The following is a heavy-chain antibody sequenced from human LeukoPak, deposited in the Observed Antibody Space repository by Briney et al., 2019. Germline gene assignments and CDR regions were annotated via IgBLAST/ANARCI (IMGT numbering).Heavy chain of an antibody. J-gene: IGHJ4*02. CDR3: ARAAYCGGDCYYYFDY. CDR2: LYYSGNT. CDR1: GDSISSYF. Sequence: PSETLSLTCSVSGDSISSYFWAWIRQPPGKGLEWIGYLYYSGNTYYNPSLKSRVTMSVDTSKNQFSLKLSSVTAADTAVYFCARAAYCGGDCYYYFDYWGQGTLVTVSS. D-gene: IGHD2-21*02. V-gene: IGHV4-59*01.